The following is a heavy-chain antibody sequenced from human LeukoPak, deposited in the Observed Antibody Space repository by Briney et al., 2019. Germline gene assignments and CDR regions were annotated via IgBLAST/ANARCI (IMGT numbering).Heavy chain of an antibody. V-gene: IGHV4-59*02. Sequence: SETLSLTCSDSGGSVSTYYWSWIRQPPGKGLEWIGYIYYSGSTNYNPSLKSRVIISVDTSKNQFSLDLTSVTAADSAVYFCARSYSNFYYGMDVWGQGTTVAVSS. CDR3: ARSYSNFYYGMDV. CDR2: IYYSGST. CDR1: GGSVSTYY. J-gene: IGHJ6*02. D-gene: IGHD4-11*01.